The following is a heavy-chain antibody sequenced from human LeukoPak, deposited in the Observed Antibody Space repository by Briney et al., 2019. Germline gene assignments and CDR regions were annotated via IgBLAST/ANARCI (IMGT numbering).Heavy chain of an antibody. CDR1: GGTFSSYA. V-gene: IGHV1-69*01. J-gene: IGHJ1*01. Sequence: GASVKVSCKASGGTFSSYAISWVRQAPGQGLEWMGGIIPIFGTANYAQKFQGRVTITADESTSTAYMELSSLRSEDTAVYYCAREGLAYCGGDCYWRYFQHWGQGTLVTVSS. CDR2: IIPIFGTA. D-gene: IGHD2-21*02. CDR3: AREGLAYCGGDCYWRYFQH.